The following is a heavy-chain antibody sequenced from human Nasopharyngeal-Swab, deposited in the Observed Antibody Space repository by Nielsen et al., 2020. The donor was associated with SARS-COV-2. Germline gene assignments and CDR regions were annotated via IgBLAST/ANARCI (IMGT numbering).Heavy chain of an antibody. CDR3: AKGVERAAEDY. D-gene: IGHD6-13*01. CDR2: ISYDGSNK. CDR1: GFTFSRYG. Sequence: LSLTCAASGFTFSRYGMHWVRQAPGKGLEWVAVISYDGSNKYYADSVKGRFTISRDNSKNTLYLQMNSLRAEDTAVYYCAKGVERAAEDYWGQGTLVTVSS. J-gene: IGHJ4*02. V-gene: IGHV3-30*18.